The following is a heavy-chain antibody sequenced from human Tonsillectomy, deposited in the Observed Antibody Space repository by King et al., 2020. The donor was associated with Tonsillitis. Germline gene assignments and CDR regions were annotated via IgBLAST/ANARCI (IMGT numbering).Heavy chain of an antibody. Sequence: QLVQSGAEVKKPGASVKVSCKASGYTFTGYYMHWLRQAPGQGLEWMGWINPNNGDTNNAQKFEGRVTMTRDPSISTAYMERSRLRSDDTAVYFCAIKVRGAEDYYYYYDMDVWGKGTTVTVSS. CDR2: INPNNGDT. V-gene: IGHV1-2*02. CDR1: GYTFTGYY. D-gene: IGHD3-10*01. J-gene: IGHJ6*04. CDR3: AIKVRGAEDYYYYYDMDV.